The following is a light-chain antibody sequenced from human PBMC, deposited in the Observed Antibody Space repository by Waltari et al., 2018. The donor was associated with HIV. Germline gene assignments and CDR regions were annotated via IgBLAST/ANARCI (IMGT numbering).Light chain of an antibody. V-gene: IGKV3-15*01. J-gene: IGKJ5*01. CDR3: QQYNNWPPIT. Sequence: EIVMTQSPATLSVSPGERATLSCRASPSVSSSLAWYQQKPGQAPRLLIYGASTRATGIPARFSGSGSGTEFTLTISRLQSEDFAVYYCQQYNNWPPITFGQGTRLEIK. CDR2: GAS. CDR1: PSVSSS.